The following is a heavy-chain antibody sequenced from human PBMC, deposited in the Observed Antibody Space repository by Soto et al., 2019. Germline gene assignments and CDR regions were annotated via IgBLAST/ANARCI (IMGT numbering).Heavy chain of an antibody. CDR1: GGTFSSYA. Sequence: QVQLVQSGAEVKKPGSSVKVSCQASGGTFSSYAISWVRQAPGQGLEWMGGIIPIFGTANYAQKFQGRVTITADESTSTAYMELSSLRSEDTAGYYCATHSSIGRQGPNGMDVWGQGTTGTVSS. V-gene: IGHV1-69*01. J-gene: IGHJ6*02. CDR3: ATHSSIGRQGPNGMDV. CDR2: IIPIFGTA. D-gene: IGHD2-15*01.